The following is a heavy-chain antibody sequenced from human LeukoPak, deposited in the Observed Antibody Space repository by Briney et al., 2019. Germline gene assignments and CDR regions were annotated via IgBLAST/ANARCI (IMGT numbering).Heavy chain of an antibody. Sequence: SETLSLTCAVYGGSFSGYYWSWIRQPPGKGLEWIGEINHSGSTNYNPSLKSRVTISVDTSKNQFSLKLSSVTAADTAVYYCARGTVTTWYYYYYYYMGVWGKGTTVTVSS. J-gene: IGHJ6*03. CDR2: INHSGST. CDR1: GGSFSGYY. D-gene: IGHD4-11*01. CDR3: ARGTVTTWYYYYYYYMGV. V-gene: IGHV4-34*01.